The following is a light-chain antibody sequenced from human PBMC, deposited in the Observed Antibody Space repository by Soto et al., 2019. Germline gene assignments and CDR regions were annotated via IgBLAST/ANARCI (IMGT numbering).Light chain of an antibody. J-gene: IGKJ5*01. CDR2: EAS. V-gene: IGKV1-5*01. CDR1: QVIIRW. Sequence: DIQITQSPATLSASLGYIVTITFRASQVIIRWLTWYQQKPGKAPKFLIYEASNLESGVPSRFSGSGSGTEFTLTIGGLQPDDFATYYCQQFNSYPITFGQGTRLEIK. CDR3: QQFNSYPIT.